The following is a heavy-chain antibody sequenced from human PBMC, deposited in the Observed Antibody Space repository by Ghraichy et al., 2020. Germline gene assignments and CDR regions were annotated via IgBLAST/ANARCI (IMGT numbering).Heavy chain of an antibody. Sequence: SQTLSLTCAVSGGSFSNNYWTWIRQTPGRGLEWIGEIYHDGATHYNPALKSRVTISVDTSKIQFSMKLTSVTAADTAVYYCASTHRYGIDYWGQGTLVTVSS. CDR2: IYHDGAT. D-gene: IGHD3-16*01. CDR3: ASTHRYGIDY. J-gene: IGHJ4*02. CDR1: GGSFSNNY. V-gene: IGHV4-34*01.